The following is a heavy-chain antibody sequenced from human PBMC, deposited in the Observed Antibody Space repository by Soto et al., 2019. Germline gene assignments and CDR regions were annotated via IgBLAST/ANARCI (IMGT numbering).Heavy chain of an antibody. Sequence: QITLKESGPTLVKPTQTLTLTCTFSGFSLSTSGVGVGWIRQPQGKALEWLALIYWDDDKRYSPSLKSRLTNNNDPSKNQVVLTMPNMDPVETAAYYCAHISSGYVWGSYLYWGQGTLVTVSS. J-gene: IGHJ4*02. CDR2: IYWDDDK. D-gene: IGHD3-16*02. CDR1: GFSLSTSGVG. V-gene: IGHV2-5*02. CDR3: AHISSGYVWGSYLY.